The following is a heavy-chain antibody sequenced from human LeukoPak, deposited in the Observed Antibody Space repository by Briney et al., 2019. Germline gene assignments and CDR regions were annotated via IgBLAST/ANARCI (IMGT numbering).Heavy chain of an antibody. CDR1: GGSISSYY. J-gene: IGHJ4*02. D-gene: IGHD5-12*01. Sequence: SETLSLTCTVSGGSISSYYWSWIRQPPGKGLEWIGYIYYSGSTNYNPSLKSRVTISVDTSKNQFSLKLSSVTAADTAVYYCARGIVATLFDYWGQGTLVTVSS. CDR3: ARGIVATLFDY. V-gene: IGHV4-59*01. CDR2: IYYSGST.